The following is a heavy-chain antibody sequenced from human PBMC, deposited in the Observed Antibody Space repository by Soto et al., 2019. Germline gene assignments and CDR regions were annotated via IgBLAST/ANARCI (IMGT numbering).Heavy chain of an antibody. Sequence: GGSLRLSCAASGFTFSSYAMSWVRQAPGKGLEWVSAISGSGGSTYYADSVKGRFTISRDNSKNTLYLQMNSLRAEDTAVYYCAKDLGGDGYNGPDYWGQGTLVTVSS. CDR1: GFTFSSYA. D-gene: IGHD3-16*01. CDR2: ISGSGGST. CDR3: AKDLGGDGYNGPDY. J-gene: IGHJ4*02. V-gene: IGHV3-23*01.